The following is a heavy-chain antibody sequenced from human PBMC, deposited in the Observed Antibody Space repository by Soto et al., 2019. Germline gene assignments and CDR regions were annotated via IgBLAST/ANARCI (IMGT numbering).Heavy chain of an antibody. CDR1: GGSFSGYY. J-gene: IGHJ1*01. CDR2: INHSGST. V-gene: IGHV4-34*01. D-gene: IGHD3-3*01. Sequence: KASETLSLTCAVYGGSFSGYYWSWIRQPPGKGLEWIGEINHSGSTNYNPSLKSRVTISVDTSKNQFSLKLSSVTAADTAVYYCARAGGITIFGVVREYFQHWGQGTLVTVSS. CDR3: ARAGGITIFGVVREYFQH.